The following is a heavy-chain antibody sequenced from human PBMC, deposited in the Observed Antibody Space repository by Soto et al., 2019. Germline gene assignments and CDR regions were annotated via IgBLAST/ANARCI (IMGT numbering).Heavy chain of an antibody. CDR3: AREITCSGGSCYPLVYYFDY. J-gene: IGHJ4*02. Sequence: QVQLQQWGAGLLKPSETLSLTCAVYGGSFSGYYWSWIRQPPGKGLEWIGESNHSGSTNYNPSLKSRVNKSVDTSKNHFSLKLSSVTAADTAVYYCAREITCSGGSCYPLVYYFDYWGQGTLVTVSS. CDR1: GGSFSGYY. D-gene: IGHD2-15*01. V-gene: IGHV4-34*01. CDR2: SNHSGST.